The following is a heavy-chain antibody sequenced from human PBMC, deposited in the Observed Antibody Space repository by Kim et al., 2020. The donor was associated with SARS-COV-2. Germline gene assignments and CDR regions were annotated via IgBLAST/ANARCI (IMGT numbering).Heavy chain of an antibody. Sequence: GGSLRLSCATSGFTLSIYSMNWVRQSPGKGLEWVSHISGSGTITKHADSVRGRFTISRDNAKNSLFLQMNGRRAEDTAVYYCVRENHCAFDIWGQGTVVTVSS. CDR2: ISGSGTIT. J-gene: IGHJ3*02. CDR1: GFTLSIYS. V-gene: IGHV3-48*04. CDR3: VRENHCAFDI.